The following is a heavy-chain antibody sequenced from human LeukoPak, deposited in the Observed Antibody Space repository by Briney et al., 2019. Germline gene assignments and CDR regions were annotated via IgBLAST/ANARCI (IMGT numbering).Heavy chain of an antibody. D-gene: IGHD2-15*01. V-gene: IGHV1-2*02. CDR3: ARDDCSGGSCYRT. J-gene: IGHJ4*02. Sequence: GASVKVSCKASGYTFTVYYIHWVRRAPGQGREWMGWINPNSGGTKYAEKFQGRVTMTRDTSISTAYMEVGRLTSDDTAVYYCARDDCSGGSCYRTWGQGTLVTVSS. CDR1: GYTFTVYY. CDR2: INPNSGGT.